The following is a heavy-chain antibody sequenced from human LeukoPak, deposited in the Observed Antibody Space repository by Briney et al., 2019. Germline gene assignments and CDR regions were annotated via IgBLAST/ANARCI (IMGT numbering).Heavy chain of an antibody. D-gene: IGHD1-26*01. CDR3: ARRDTTNAFDY. CDR1: SGSIGRSSYY. V-gene: IGHV4-39*01. CDR2: IDHNGNT. Sequence: SETLSLTCTVPSGSIGRSSYYWGWIRQPPGKGLEWIGRIDHNGNTLYNPALKSRVTMSVDLSKNEFSLKLRSVTAADTAVYYCARRDTTNAFDYWGQGTLVTVSS. J-gene: IGHJ4*02.